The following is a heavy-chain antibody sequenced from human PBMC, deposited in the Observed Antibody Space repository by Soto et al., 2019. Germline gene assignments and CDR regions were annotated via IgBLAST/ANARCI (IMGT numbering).Heavy chain of an antibody. CDR1: GFSLSSAVMG. D-gene: IGHD1-26*01. V-gene: IGHV2-26*01. J-gene: IGHJ4*02. Sequence: QVTLEESGPVLVKPTETLTLTCTVSGFSLSSAVMGVTWIRQSPGKALEWLADIFSNDEKFYSTSLKSRLSRSKDTSQSQVVLTMINMDSVDTATYYCARTTKWDSFNSYDYWGQGTLVTVSS. CDR2: IFSNDEK. CDR3: ARTTKWDSFNSYDY.